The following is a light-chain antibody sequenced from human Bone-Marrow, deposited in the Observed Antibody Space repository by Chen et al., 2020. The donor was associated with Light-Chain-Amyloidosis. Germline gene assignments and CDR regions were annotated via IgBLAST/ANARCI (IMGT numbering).Light chain of an antibody. Sequence: QPALTQPSSVSGSPGQPLSLSCTGTTSDVGNYKFVSWYQQYSGKAPKLMIYEVSKRPSGISDRFSGSKSGNTASLTISGLQTEDEADYYCCSYATGGTFVFGGGTKLTVL. CDR2: EVS. CDR3: CSYATGGTFV. J-gene: IGLJ2*01. V-gene: IGLV2-23*02. CDR1: TSDVGNYKF.